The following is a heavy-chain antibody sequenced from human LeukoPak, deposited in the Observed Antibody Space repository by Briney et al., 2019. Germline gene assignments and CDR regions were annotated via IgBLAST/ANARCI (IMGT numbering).Heavy chain of an antibody. CDR2: ISSSSSTI. V-gene: IGHV3-48*01. Sequence: GGSLRLSCAASGFTFSSYSMNWVRQAPGKGLEWVSYISSSSSTIYYADSVKGRFTISRDNSKNTLYLQMNSLRAEDTAVYYCAKGRDTTVNLYYMDVWGKGTTVTISS. CDR3: AKGRDTTVNLYYMDV. CDR1: GFTFSSYS. D-gene: IGHD5-18*01. J-gene: IGHJ6*03.